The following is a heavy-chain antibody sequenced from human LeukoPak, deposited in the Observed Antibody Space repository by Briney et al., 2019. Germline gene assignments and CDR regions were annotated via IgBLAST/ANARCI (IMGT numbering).Heavy chain of an antibody. CDR2: IYYSGST. V-gene: IGHV4-61*01. D-gene: IGHD1-20*01. CDR3: ARTGISGGFDY. Sequence: SETLSLTCTVSGGSISSSNYYWSWIRQPPGKGLEWIGYIYYSGSTNYNPSLKSRVTISVDTSKNQFSLKLSSVTAADTAVYYCARTGISGGFDYWGQGTLVTVSS. CDR1: GGSISSSNYY. J-gene: IGHJ4*02.